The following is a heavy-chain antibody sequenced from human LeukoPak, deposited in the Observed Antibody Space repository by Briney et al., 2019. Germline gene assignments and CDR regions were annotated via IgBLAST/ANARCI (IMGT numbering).Heavy chain of an antibody. CDR1: GFTFSGYS. J-gene: IGHJ4*02. D-gene: IGHD6-13*01. Sequence: GGSLRLSCAASGFTFSGYSMNWVRQAPGKGLEWVSFISSSRSYIYYADSVKGRFTISRDNAKNSLYLQMNSLRAEDTAVYYCARFIAAPYYFDYWGRGTLVTVSS. CDR2: ISSSRSYI. CDR3: ARFIAAPYYFDY. V-gene: IGHV3-21*01.